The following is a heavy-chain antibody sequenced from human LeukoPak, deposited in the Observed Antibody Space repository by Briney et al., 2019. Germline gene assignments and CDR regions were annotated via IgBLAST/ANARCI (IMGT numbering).Heavy chain of an antibody. CDR2: IKQDGSRR. CDR3: ARGAFDYISSSGEWMGDY. V-gene: IGHV3-7*01. CDR1: GFTFNDYW. D-gene: IGHD6-6*01. Sequence: PGGSPRLSCAASGFTFNDYWMTWFRQAPGKGLEWVANIKQDGSRRYYVDSVKGRFTISRDNAKNSPYLQMNNLRAEDTAVYYCARGAFDYISSSGEWMGDYWGQGTLVTVSS. J-gene: IGHJ4*02.